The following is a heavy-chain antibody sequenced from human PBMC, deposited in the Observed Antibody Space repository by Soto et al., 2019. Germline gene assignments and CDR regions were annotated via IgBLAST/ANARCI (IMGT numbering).Heavy chain of an antibody. Sequence: PEGSLRLSCKPAGFSFSGYAMTWVRQAPGKGLEWVSVISGSGDNTFYAASVKGRFAISRDNSKNVLYLQMNSLSADDAAVYFCAKGRAITVYGFDIFFDYWRLVHLVTVCS. D-gene: IGHD5-12*01. V-gene: IGHV3-23*01. CDR3: AKGRAITVYGFDIFFDY. CDR2: ISGSGDNT. J-gene: IGHJ4*01. CDR1: GFSFSGYA.